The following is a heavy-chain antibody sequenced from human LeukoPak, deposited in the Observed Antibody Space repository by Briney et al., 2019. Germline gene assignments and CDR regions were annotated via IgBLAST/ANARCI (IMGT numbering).Heavy chain of an antibody. CDR3: AKGGGLYDILTSYYYYGMDV. D-gene: IGHD3-9*01. Sequence: PGGSLRLSCAASGFTFSSYAMTWVRQAPGKGLDWVSVISVSGGDTYNADSVKGRFTISRDNSKNTLYLQMNSLRAEDTAVYYCAKGGGLYDILTSYYYYGMDVWGQGTTVTVSS. V-gene: IGHV3-23*01. J-gene: IGHJ6*02. CDR2: ISVSGGDT. CDR1: GFTFSSYA.